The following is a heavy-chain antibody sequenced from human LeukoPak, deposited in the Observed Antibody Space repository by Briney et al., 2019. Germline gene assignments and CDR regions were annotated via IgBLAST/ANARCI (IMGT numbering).Heavy chain of an antibody. CDR2: ISGGGAVT. CDR3: AKEPRVATIEFFDY. D-gene: IGHD5-12*01. CDR1: GFTFSSYA. J-gene: IGHJ4*02. Sequence: GGSLRLSCAASGFTFSSYAMSWVRQAPGKGLEWVSSISGGGAVTYYADSVKGRFTISRDNSKNTVYLQMNSLRAEDTAVYYCAKEPRVATIEFFDYWGQGTLVTVSS. V-gene: IGHV3-23*01.